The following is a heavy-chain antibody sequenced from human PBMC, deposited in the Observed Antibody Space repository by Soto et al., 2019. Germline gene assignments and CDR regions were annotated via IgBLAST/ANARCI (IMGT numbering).Heavy chain of an antibody. V-gene: IGHV3-23*01. Sequence: GGSVRLSCAASGFTFSSYAMSWVRQAPGKGLEWVSAISGSGGSTYYADSVKGRFTISRDNSKNTLYLQMNSLRAEDTAVYYCAKDQVYYDFWSGYPEDLGTDVWGQGTTVTVSS. CDR3: AKDQVYYDFWSGYPEDLGTDV. CDR1: GFTFSSYA. J-gene: IGHJ6*02. CDR2: ISGSGGST. D-gene: IGHD3-3*01.